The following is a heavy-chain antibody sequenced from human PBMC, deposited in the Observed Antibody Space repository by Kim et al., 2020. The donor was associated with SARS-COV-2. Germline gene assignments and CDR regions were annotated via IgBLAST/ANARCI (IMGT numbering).Heavy chain of an antibody. J-gene: IGHJ6*02. CDR1: GYTFTGYY. Sequence: ASVKVSCKASGYTFTGYYMHWVRQAPGQGLEWMGRINPNSGGTNYAQKFQGRVTMTRDTSISTAYMELSRLRSDDTAVYYCARPIKKRYCSGGSCYGSDYYYYGMDVWGQGTTVTVSS. CDR2: INPNSGGT. D-gene: IGHD2-15*01. CDR3: ARPIKKRYCSGGSCYGSDYYYYGMDV. V-gene: IGHV1-2*06.